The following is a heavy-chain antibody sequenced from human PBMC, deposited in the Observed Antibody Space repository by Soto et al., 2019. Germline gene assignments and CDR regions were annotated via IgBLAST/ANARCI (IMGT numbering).Heavy chain of an antibody. V-gene: IGHV3-23*01. CDR3: AKGVRDFWIYYGMDV. CDR2: ISGSGGST. Sequence: GGSLRLSCAASGFTFSSYAVSWVRQAPGKGLEWVSGISGSGGSTYYADSVKGRFTISRDNSKNTLYLQMNSLRAEDTAVYYCAKGVRDFWIYYGMDVWGQGTTVTVSS. CDR1: GFTFSSYA. D-gene: IGHD3-3*01. J-gene: IGHJ6*02.